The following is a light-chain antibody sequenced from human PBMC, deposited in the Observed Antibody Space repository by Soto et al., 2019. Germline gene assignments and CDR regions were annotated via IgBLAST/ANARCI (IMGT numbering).Light chain of an antibody. CDR1: QSVSSSY. CDR2: GAS. V-gene: IGKV3-20*01. CDR3: QQYNSYWT. Sequence: EIVLTQSPGTLSLSPGDRATLSCRASQSVSSSYLAWYQQKPGQAPGLLIYGASSRATGIPDRFSGSGSGTDFTLTISRLEPEDFAVYYCQQYNSYWTFGQGTKVDIK. J-gene: IGKJ1*01.